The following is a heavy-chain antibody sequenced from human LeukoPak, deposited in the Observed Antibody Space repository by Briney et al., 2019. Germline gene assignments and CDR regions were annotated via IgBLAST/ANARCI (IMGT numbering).Heavy chain of an antibody. CDR3: ASGVTMIVEANY. V-gene: IGHV4-39*07. J-gene: IGHJ4*02. Sequence: SETLSLTCTVSGGSISSSSYYWGWIRQPPGKGLEWIGSIYYSGSTYYNPSLKSRVTISVDTSKNQFSLKLSSVTAADTAVYYCASGVTMIVEANYWGQGTLVTVSS. CDR1: GGSISSSSYY. D-gene: IGHD3-22*01. CDR2: IYYSGST.